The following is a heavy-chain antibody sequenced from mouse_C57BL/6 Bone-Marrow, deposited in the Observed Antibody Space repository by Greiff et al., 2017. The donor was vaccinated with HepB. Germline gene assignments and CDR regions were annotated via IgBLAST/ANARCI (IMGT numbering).Heavy chain of an antibody. J-gene: IGHJ1*03. D-gene: IGHD1-1*01. Sequence: QVQLKQPGAELVKPGASVKLSCKASGYTFTSYWMQWVKQRPGQGLEWIGEIDPSDSYTNYNQKFKGKATLTVDTSSSTAYMQLSSLTSEDSAVYYCATYCGSPWYFDVWGTGTTVTVSA. CDR1: GYTFTSYW. CDR2: IDPSDSYT. CDR3: ATYCGSPWYFDV. V-gene: IGHV1-50*01.